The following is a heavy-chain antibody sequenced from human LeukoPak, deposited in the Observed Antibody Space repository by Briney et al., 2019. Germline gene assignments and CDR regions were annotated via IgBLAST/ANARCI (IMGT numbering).Heavy chain of an antibody. J-gene: IGHJ4*02. CDR1: GYTFTGYY. CDR3: ARTTRGSYFDY. V-gene: IGHV1-2*02. CDR2: INPNSGGT. Sequence: ASVKVSCKASGYTFTGYYMHWVRQAPGQGLEWMGWINPNSGGTNYAQKFQGGVTMTRDTSTSTVYMELSSLRSEDTAVYYCARTTRGSYFDYWGQGTLVTVSS. D-gene: IGHD3-16*01.